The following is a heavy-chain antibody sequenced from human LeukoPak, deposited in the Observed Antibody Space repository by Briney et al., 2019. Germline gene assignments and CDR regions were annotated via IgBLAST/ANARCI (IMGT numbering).Heavy chain of an antibody. CDR1: GGSISSSSYY. Sequence: SETLSLTCTVSGGSISSSSYYWGWIRQPPGKGLEWIGSIYYSGSTYYNPSLKSRVTISVDTSKNQFSLKLSSVTAADTAVYYCARPTYSSSYVDYWGQGTLVTVSS. CDR3: ARPTYSSSYVDY. J-gene: IGHJ4*02. CDR2: IYYSGST. D-gene: IGHD6-6*01. V-gene: IGHV4-39*01.